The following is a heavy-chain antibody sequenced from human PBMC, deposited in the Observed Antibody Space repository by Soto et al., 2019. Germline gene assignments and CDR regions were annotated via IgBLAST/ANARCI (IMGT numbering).Heavy chain of an antibody. D-gene: IGHD5-12*01. V-gene: IGHV3-7*05. CDR3: ARVAVEMATIYAFDI. J-gene: IGHJ3*02. CDR1: GFTFSSYW. Sequence: EVQLVESGGGLVQPGGSLRLSCAASGFTFSSYWMSWVRQAPGKGLEWVANIKQDGSEKYYVDSVKGRFNISRDNAKNSLYLHMNSLIDEDTAVYYCARVAVEMATIYAFDIWGQGTMVTVS. CDR2: IKQDGSEK.